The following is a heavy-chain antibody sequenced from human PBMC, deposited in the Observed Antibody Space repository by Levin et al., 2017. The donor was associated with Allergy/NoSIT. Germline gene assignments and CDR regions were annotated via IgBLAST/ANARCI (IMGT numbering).Heavy chain of an antibody. CDR2: INHSGST. J-gene: IGHJ4*02. V-gene: IGHV4-34*01. CDR3: ARGGAAAGKRAPFFDY. Sequence: SETLSLTCAVYGGSFSGYYWSWIRQPPGKGLEWIGEINHSGSTNYNPSLKSRVTISVDTSKNQFSLKLSSVTAADTAVYYCARGGAAAGKRAPFFDYWGQGTLVTVSS. CDR1: GGSFSGYY. D-gene: IGHD6-13*01.